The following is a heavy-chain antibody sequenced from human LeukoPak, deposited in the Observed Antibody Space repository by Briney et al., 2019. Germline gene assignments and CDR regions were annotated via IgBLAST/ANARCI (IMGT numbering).Heavy chain of an antibody. J-gene: IGHJ4*02. CDR1: GFTLSTYW. D-gene: IGHD3-3*01. CDR3: ARGVPYPSWSGPHYSDD. V-gene: IGHV3-7*01. Sequence: GGSLRLSCAASGFTLSTYWMSWVRQAPGKGLEWVAHIKQNGSQEYYVDSVRGRFTISRDNAKNSLNLQMNYLRSDDTAVYYCARGVPYPSWSGPHYSDDWGQGILVTVSS. CDR2: IKQNGSQE.